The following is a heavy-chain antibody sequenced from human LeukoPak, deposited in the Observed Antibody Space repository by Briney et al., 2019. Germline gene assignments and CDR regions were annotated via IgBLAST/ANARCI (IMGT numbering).Heavy chain of an antibody. V-gene: IGHV4-59*01. J-gene: IGHJ4*02. D-gene: IGHD2-8*02. CDR1: GGSISSYY. CDR2: IYYSGST. Sequence: PSETLSLTCTVSGGSISSYYWSWIRQPPGKGLEWIGYIYYSGSTNYNPSLKSRVTITVDTSKNQFSLKLSSVTAADTAVYYCARGRRTVWAGTGPNFFDYWGQGTLVTVPS. CDR3: ARGRRTVWAGTGPNFFDY.